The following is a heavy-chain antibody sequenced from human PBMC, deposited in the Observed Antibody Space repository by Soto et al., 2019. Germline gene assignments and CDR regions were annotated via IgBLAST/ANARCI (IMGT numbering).Heavy chain of an antibody. CDR2: MNPNSGNT. CDR1: GYTFTSYD. V-gene: IGHV1-8*01. CDR3: ARSLYYYGMDV. J-gene: IGHJ6*02. Sequence: QVQLVQSGAEVKKPGASVKVSCKASGYTFTSYDINWVRQATGQGLEWMGWMNPNSGNTGYAQKFQGRVIMTRDTSISTASMELSSRRSEDTAVYYCARSLYYYGMDVWGQGTTVTVSS.